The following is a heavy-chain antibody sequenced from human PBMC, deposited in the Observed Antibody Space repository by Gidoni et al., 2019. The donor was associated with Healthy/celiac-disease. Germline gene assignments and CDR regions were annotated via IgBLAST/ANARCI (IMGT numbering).Heavy chain of an antibody. D-gene: IGHD6-13*01. CDR1: GFTFCSYS. V-gene: IGHV3-48*01. Sequence: EVQLVESGGGLVQPGGSRRLSCAASGFTFCSYSMNWVRQAPGKGLEWVSYISSSSSTIYYADSVKGRFTISRDNAKNSLYLQMNSLRAEDTAVYYCARDQRYSSSWYDYWGQGTLVTVSS. CDR2: ISSSSSTI. J-gene: IGHJ4*02. CDR3: ARDQRYSSSWYDY.